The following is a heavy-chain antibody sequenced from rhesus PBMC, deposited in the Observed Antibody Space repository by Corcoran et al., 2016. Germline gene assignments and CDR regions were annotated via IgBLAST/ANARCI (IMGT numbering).Heavy chain of an antibody. D-gene: IGHD3-28*01. Sequence: QLQLQESGPGLVKPSETLSVTCAVSGCSISSSYWSWIRQAPGKGLEWIGYIYGSGSSTNYNPSLKRRGTLSVDTSKNQLSLKLSSVTTADTTVYYCARDRTDYYYDSGYYGYDAFDFWGQGLRVTVSS. CDR3: ARDRTDYYYDSGYYGYDAFDF. J-gene: IGHJ3*01. V-gene: IGHV4-169*02. CDR2: IYGSGSST. CDR1: GCSISSSY.